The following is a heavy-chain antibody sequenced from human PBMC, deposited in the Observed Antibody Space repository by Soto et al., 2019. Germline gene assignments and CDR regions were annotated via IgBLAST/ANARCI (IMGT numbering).Heavy chain of an antibody. V-gene: IGHV4-59*12. CDR3: ARDARSIAAVEWFDP. D-gene: IGHD6-13*01. J-gene: IGHJ5*02. CDR1: GGSISSYY. Sequence: SETLSLTCTVSGGSISSYYWSWIRQPPGKGLEWIGYIYYSGSTYYNPPLKSRVTISVDTSKNQFSLKLSSVTAADTAVYYCARDARSIAAVEWFDPWGQGTLVTVSS. CDR2: IYYSGST.